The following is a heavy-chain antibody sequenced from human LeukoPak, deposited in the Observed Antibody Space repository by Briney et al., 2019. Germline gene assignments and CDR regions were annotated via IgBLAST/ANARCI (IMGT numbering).Heavy chain of an antibody. J-gene: IGHJ3*01. CDR2: ISADGINK. V-gene: IGHV3-30-3*01. Sequence: GGSLRLSCAASTFTFSSYTMHWVRQAPGKGLEWVAVISADGINKYYGDSVSGRFTISRDNARNTLYLRMNSLTTEDTAVYYCARDRALNDNSGAFDLWGQGTMVTVSS. CDR3: ARDRALNDNSGAFDL. CDR1: TFTFSSYT. D-gene: IGHD1-20*01.